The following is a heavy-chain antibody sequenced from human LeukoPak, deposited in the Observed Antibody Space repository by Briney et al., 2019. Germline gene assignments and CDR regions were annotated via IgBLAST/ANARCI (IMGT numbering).Heavy chain of an antibody. J-gene: IGHJ5*02. Sequence: GGSLRLSCAASGFTFSDYYMSWIRQAPEKGPEWVSYIGSSGSYTNYADSVKGRFTISRDNARNSLYLQMNSLRAEDTAVYYCAKSYYGSGGYAYFDPWGQGTLVTVSS. CDR1: GFTFSDYY. CDR2: IGSSGSYT. CDR3: AKSYYGSGGYAYFDP. V-gene: IGHV3-11*03. D-gene: IGHD3-10*01.